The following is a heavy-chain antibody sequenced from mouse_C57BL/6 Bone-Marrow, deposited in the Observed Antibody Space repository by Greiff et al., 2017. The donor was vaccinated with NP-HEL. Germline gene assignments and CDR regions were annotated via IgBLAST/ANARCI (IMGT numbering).Heavy chain of an antibody. V-gene: IGHV2-2*01. Sequence: VKVVESGPGLVQPSQSLSITCTVSGFSLTSYGVHWVRQSPGKGLEWLGVIWSGGSTDYNAAFISRLSISKDNSKSQVFFKMNSLQADDTAIYYCARRTLRDYYAMDYWGQGTSVTVSS. J-gene: IGHJ4*01. CDR2: IWSGGST. CDR1: GFSLTSYG. CDR3: ARRTLRDYYAMDY.